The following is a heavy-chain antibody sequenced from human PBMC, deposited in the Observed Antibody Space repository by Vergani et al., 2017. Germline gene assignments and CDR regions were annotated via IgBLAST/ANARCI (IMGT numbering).Heavy chain of an antibody. Sequence: QVKLQESGPGLLKPSQTLSLTCTVSGVSIRSGSHYWSWIRQPAGKGPEWIRHIHTGGSTDLNPSFKSRLSISVDTSKSQFSLKLNSVTIEDTAVYYCARSRPYCTSGSCPAIWGQGTLVTVSS. CDR2: IHTGGST. J-gene: IGHJ4*02. D-gene: IGHD2-15*01. CDR1: GVSIRSGSHY. V-gene: IGHV4-61*02. CDR3: ARSRPYCTSGSCPAI.